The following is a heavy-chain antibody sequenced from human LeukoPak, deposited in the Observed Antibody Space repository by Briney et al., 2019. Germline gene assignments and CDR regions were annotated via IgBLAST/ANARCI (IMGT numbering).Heavy chain of an antibody. D-gene: IGHD2-2*01. Sequence: SETLSLTCAVYGGSFSGYYWSWIRQPPGKGLEWIGEINHSGSTNYNPSLKSRVTISVDTSKNQFSLKLSSVTAADTAVYYCATRRCSSTSCFFDYWGQGTLVTVSS. CDR3: ATRRCSSTSCFFDY. J-gene: IGHJ4*02. V-gene: IGHV4-34*01. CDR1: GGSFSGYY. CDR2: INHSGST.